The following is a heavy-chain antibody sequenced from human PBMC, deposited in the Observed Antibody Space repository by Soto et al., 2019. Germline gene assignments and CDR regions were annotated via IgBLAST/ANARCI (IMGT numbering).Heavy chain of an antibody. D-gene: IGHD3-22*01. CDR1: GGSISSYY. Sequence: QVQLQESGPGLVKPSETLSLTCTVSGGSISSYYWSWIRQPPGKGLEWIGYIHYSGSTNYNPSLKSRVTISVDTSKIQFSLKLSSVTAADTAVYYCARRGRRYYDSGSYLFHGMDAWGQGTTVTVSS. CDR2: IHYSGST. CDR3: ARRGRRYYDSGSYLFHGMDA. V-gene: IGHV4-59*01. J-gene: IGHJ6*02.